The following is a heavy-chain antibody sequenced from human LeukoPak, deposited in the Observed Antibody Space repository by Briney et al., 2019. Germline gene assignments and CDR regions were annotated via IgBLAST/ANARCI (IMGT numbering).Heavy chain of an antibody. CDR3: AVSAAALFDP. V-gene: IGHV4-34*01. CDR2: INRSGST. Sequence: SETLSLTCAVYGGSFNGYFWSWFRQPPGKGLVWTGEINRSGSTNYNSSLSLKSRVTISVDTSKNQFSLKLSSVTAADTAVYYCAVSAAALFDPWGQGTLVTVSS. D-gene: IGHD6-6*01. J-gene: IGHJ5*02. CDR1: GGSFNGYF.